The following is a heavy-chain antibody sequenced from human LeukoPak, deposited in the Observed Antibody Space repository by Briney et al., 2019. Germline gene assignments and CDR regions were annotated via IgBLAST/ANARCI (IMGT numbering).Heavy chain of an antibody. V-gene: IGHV3-23*01. CDR3: ARGTNYYDSTGMSD. CDR2: ISGSGGST. CDR1: GFTFSSYA. D-gene: IGHD3-22*01. Sequence: PGGSLRLSCAASGFTFSSYAMSWVRQAPGKGLEWVSAISGSGGSTYYADSVKGRFTISRDNSKNTLYLQVNSLRAEDTAVYFCARGTNYYDSTGMSDWGQGTLVTVSS. J-gene: IGHJ4*02.